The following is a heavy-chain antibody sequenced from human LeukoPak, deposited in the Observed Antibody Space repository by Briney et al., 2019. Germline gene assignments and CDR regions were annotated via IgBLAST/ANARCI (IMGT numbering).Heavy chain of an antibody. Sequence: SETLSLTWAVYGGSFSVYYWSWIRQPPGKGLEWIGEINHSGSTNYNPSLKSRVTISVDTSKNQFSLKLSSVTAADTAVYYWARGVGGVSDFDYSDQGTLVTAYS. V-gene: IGHV4-34*01. CDR3: ARGVGGVSDFDY. D-gene: IGHD3-10*01. CDR1: GGSFSVYY. J-gene: IGHJ4*02. CDR2: INHSGST.